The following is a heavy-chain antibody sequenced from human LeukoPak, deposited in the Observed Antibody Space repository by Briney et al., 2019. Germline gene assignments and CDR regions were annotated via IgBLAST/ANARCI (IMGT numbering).Heavy chain of an antibody. CDR2: ISPYNGKT. J-gene: IGHJ4*02. D-gene: IGHD2-21*01. CDR3: ARDVGVSGLLLDFDY. V-gene: IGHV1-18*01. CDR1: GYSFNTFG. Sequence: GGSVKVSCTTSGYSFNTFGLTWVRQAPGQGLEWLGWISPYNGKTNYAPKVQGRVTLTTDTSARTAYMELRSLRSDDTAVYYCARDVGVSGLLLDFDYWGQGTLVTASS.